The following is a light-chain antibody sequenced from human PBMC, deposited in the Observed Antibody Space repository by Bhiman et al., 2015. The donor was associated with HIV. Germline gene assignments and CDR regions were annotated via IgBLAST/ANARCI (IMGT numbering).Light chain of an antibody. CDR2: DVS. Sequence: QSALTQPASVSGSPGQSITISCTGSNNDVGGYNLVSWYQQHPGEAPKLLIYDVSKRPSGVSSRFSGSKFGNTASLTISGLQAEDEAEYHCCSYAGGPWVFGSGTKVTVL. CDR3: CSYAGGPWV. V-gene: IGLV2-23*02. J-gene: IGLJ1*01. CDR1: NNDVGGYNL.